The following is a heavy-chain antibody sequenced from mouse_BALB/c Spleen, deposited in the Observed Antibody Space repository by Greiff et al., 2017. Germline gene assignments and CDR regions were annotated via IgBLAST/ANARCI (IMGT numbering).Heavy chain of an antibody. D-gene: IGHD4-1*01. V-gene: IGHV1-53*01. CDR2: INPSNGGT. CDR1: GYTFTSYY. J-gene: IGHJ2*01. Sequence: QVQLKESGAELVKPGASVKLSCKASGYTFTSYYMYWVKQRPGQGLEWIGEINPSNGGTNFNEKFKSKATLTVDKSSSTAYMQLSSLTSEDSAVYYCARSLLTPYCDYWGQGTTLTVSS. CDR3: ARSLLTPYCDY.